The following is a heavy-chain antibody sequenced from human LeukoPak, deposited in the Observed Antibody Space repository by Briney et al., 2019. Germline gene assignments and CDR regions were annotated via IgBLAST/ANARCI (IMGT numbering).Heavy chain of an antibody. D-gene: IGHD2-21*02. Sequence: SETLSLTCTVSGGSISSGSYYWSWIRQPAGKGLEWIGRIYTSGSTNYNPSLKSRVTISVDTSKNQFPLKLSSVTAADTAVYYCASGPYCGGDCYFFQHWGQGTLVTVSS. CDR1: GGSISSGSYY. V-gene: IGHV4-61*02. CDR2: IYTSGST. J-gene: IGHJ1*01. CDR3: ASGPYCGGDCYFFQH.